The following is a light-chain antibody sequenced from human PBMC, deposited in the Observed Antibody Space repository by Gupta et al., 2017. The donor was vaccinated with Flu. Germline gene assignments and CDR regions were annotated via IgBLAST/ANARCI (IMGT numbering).Light chain of an antibody. CDR2: GAS. CDR1: QSVNANY. Sequence: EISFTQSPATLSFPPGERATLSFMASQSVNANYLAWYQQKPGQAPRLLIYGASRRATGIPDRFSGSGSGTDFTLTISILDPEDFAVYYCQQDGTSPLTFGHGTKVDIK. J-gene: IGKJ3*01. V-gene: IGKV3-20*01. CDR3: QQDGTSPLT.